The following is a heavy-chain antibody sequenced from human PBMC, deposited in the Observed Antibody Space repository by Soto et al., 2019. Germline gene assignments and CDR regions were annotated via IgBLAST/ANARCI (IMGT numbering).Heavy chain of an antibody. V-gene: IGHV3-30-3*01. J-gene: IGHJ6*02. CDR3: AREGGSSSSLGYYYGMDV. CDR1: VFTLSMYA. CDR2: ISYDGSNK. Sequence: XVSCAASVFTLSMYAMHWVRQAPGKWLEWVAVISYDGSNKYYADSVKGRFTISRDNSKNTLYLQMDSLRAEDTAVYYCAREGGSSSSLGYYYGMDVWGQGTTVTVSS. D-gene: IGHD6-6*01.